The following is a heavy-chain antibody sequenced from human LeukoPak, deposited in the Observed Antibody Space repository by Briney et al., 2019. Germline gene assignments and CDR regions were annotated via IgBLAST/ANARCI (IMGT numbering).Heavy chain of an antibody. V-gene: IGHV4-38-2*02. CDR2: GYQSGST. Sequence: SETLSLTCTVSGVSISPYYWSWIRQPPGKGLEWIGSGYQSGSTYYNPSLKTRVTISVDTSRNQFSLKLTSVTAADTAVYYCARLAWGRLDYWGQGTLITVSP. CDR1: GVSISPYY. D-gene: IGHD7-27*01. J-gene: IGHJ4*02. CDR3: ARLAWGRLDY.